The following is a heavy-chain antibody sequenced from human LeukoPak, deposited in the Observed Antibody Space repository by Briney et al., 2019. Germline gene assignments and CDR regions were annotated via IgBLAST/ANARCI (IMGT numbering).Heavy chain of an antibody. CDR1: GGSFSGYY. Sequence: SETLSLTCAVYGGSFSGYYWSWIRQPPGKGLEWIGEINHSGSTNYNPSLKSRVTISVDTSKNQFPLKLSSVTAADTAVYYCARGIVATYYYYGMDVWGQGTTVTVSS. V-gene: IGHV4-34*01. CDR2: INHSGST. CDR3: ARGIVATYYYYGMDV. J-gene: IGHJ6*02. D-gene: IGHD5-12*01.